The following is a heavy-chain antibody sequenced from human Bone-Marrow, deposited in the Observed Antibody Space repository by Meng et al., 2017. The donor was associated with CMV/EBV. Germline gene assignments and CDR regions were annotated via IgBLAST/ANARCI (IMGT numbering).Heavy chain of an antibody. Sequence: SVKVSCKASGYTFTSYAISWVRQAPGQGLEWMGVIIPIFGTANYAQKFQGRVTITTDESTSTAYMELSSLRSEDTAVYYCALDSPGIAAAGKLGFDPWGQGTLVTVSS. J-gene: IGHJ5*02. CDR3: ALDSPGIAAAGKLGFDP. CDR1: GYTFTSYA. V-gene: IGHV1-69*05. D-gene: IGHD6-13*01. CDR2: IIPIFGTA.